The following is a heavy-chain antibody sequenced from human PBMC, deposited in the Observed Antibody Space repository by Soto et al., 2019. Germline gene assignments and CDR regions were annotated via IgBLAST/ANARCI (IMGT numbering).Heavy chain of an antibody. CDR2: INPSGGSA. CDR3: ARDPGNCSGGTCYYYLDY. Sequence: ASVKVSCKPSGYIFPIYFMHWVRQAPVQGLEWMGIINPSGGSARYAQKFQGRVTMTRDTSTGTVFMELTSLTFEDTAVYYCARDPGNCSGGTCYYYLDYWGQGALVTVSS. CDR1: GYIFPIYF. V-gene: IGHV1-46*01. D-gene: IGHD2-15*01. J-gene: IGHJ4*02.